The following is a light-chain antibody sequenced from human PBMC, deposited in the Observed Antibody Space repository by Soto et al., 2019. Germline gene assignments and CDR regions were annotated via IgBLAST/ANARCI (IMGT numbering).Light chain of an antibody. CDR2: AAS. Sequence: DIQMTQSPSSLSASVGDRVTITCRASQGISNYLAWYQQKPGKVPKLLIYAASTLHAGVPSWFSGSGSGTDFPLTISIQSHEFAASYCCQKYNRAPHTFGQGTKLEIK. V-gene: IGKV1-27*01. J-gene: IGKJ2*01. CDR3: QKYNRAPHT. CDR1: QGISNY.